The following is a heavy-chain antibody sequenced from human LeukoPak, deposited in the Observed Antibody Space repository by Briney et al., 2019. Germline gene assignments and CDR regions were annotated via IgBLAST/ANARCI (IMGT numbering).Heavy chain of an antibody. CDR2: IKSKTDGGTT. Sequence: GGSLRLSCAASGFTFSNAWLSWVRQAPGKGLEWVGRIKSKTDGGTTDYAAPVKGRFTISRDDSKNTLYLQMNSLKTEDTAVDYCTTDPFFRENYYYYGMDVWGKGTTVTVSS. CDR3: TTDPFFRENYYYYGMDV. D-gene: IGHD3-10*01. CDR1: GFTFSNAW. J-gene: IGHJ6*04. V-gene: IGHV3-15*01.